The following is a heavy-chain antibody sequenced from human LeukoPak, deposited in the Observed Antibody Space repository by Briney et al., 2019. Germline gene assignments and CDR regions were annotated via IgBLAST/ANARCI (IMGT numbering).Heavy chain of an antibody. CDR1: GFTVSSNY. J-gene: IGHJ5*02. D-gene: IGHD3-3*01. Sequence: GGSLRLSCAASGFTVSSNYMGWVRQAPGKGLEWVSVIYSGGSTYYADSVKGRFTISRDNSKNTLYLQMNSLRAEDTAVYYCARETGHDFWSGYYHNWFDPWGQGTLVTVSS. CDR3: ARETGHDFWSGYYHNWFDP. CDR2: IYSGGST. V-gene: IGHV3-53*01.